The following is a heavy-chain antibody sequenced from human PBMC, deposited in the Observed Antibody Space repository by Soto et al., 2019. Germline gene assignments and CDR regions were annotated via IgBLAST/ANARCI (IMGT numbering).Heavy chain of an antibody. D-gene: IGHD1-26*01. J-gene: IGHJ4*02. CDR2: ISYDGSNK. Sequence: QVQLVESGGGVVQPGRSLRLSCAASGFTFSSYGMHWVRQAPGKGLEWVAVISYDGSNKYYADSVKGRFTISRDNSMNTLYLKMNRLRAEDTGVYYCAKDHRSGRYGYWGQGTLVTVSS. CDR3: AKDHRSGRYGY. V-gene: IGHV3-30*18. CDR1: GFTFSSYG.